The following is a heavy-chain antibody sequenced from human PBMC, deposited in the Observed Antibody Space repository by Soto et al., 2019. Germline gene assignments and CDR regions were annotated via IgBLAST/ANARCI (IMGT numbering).Heavy chain of an antibody. J-gene: IGHJ4*02. CDR3: ARNRESASAVPDFDY. Sequence: ASVKVSCKASGGTFSSYAISWVRQAPGQGLEWMGGIIPIFGTANYAQKFQGRVTITADESTSTAYMELSSLRSEDTAVYYCARNRESASAVPDFDYLDQGTLVTVSS. V-gene: IGHV1-69*13. D-gene: IGHD6-19*01. CDR2: IIPIFGTA. CDR1: GGTFSSYA.